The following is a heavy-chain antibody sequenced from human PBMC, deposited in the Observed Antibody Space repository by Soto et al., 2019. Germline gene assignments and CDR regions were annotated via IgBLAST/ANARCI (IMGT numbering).Heavy chain of an antibody. CDR3: AKAGRDSSAYYSAPFDY. V-gene: IGHV3-23*01. D-gene: IGHD3-22*01. Sequence: GGSLRLSCAASGFTFSSYAMSWVRQAPGQGLEWVSAISGSGGSTYYADSVKGRFTISRDNSKNTLYLQMNSLRAEDTAVYYCAKAGRDSSAYYSAPFDYWCPGALANVFS. J-gene: IGHJ4*02. CDR2: ISGSGGST. CDR1: GFTFSSYA.